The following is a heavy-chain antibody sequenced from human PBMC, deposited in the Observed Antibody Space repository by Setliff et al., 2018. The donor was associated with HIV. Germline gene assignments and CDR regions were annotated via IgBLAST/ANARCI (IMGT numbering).Heavy chain of an antibody. J-gene: IGHJ4*02. CDR1: RRTFSEDA. CDR3: ASYEREGFDY. CDR2: ISAYNGNT. V-gene: IGHV1-18*04. Sequence: ASVKVSCKTSRRTFSEDAINWVRQAPGQGLEWMGWISAYNGNTNYAQKLQGGVTMTTDTSSSTAYLDLSSLRSDDTAVYYCASYEREGFDYWGQGTQVTVSS. D-gene: IGHD3-16*01.